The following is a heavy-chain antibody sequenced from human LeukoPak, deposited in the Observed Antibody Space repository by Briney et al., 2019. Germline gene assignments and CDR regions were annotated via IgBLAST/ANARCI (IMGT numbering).Heavy chain of an antibody. V-gene: IGHV1-8*01. Sequence: ASVKVSCKASGYTFTSYDINWVRQATGQGLEWMGWMNPDSGNTGYAQRFQGRLTTTRNTSISTAYMELSSLRSEDTAVYYCARVITFGGIGYNWFDPWGQGTLVSVSS. CDR1: GYTFTSYD. J-gene: IGHJ5*02. D-gene: IGHD3-16*01. CDR3: ARVITFGGIGYNWFDP. CDR2: MNPDSGNT.